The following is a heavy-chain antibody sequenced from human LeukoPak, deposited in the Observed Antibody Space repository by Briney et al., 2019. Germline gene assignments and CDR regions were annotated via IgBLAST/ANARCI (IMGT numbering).Heavy chain of an antibody. CDR1: GYTFTSYD. Sequence: ASVKVSCKASGYTFTSYDINWVRQATGQGLEWMGWMNPNSGNTGYAQKFQGRVTMTRNTSISTAYMELSSLRSEDTAVYYCARGPYLGGDEYYYYGMDVWGQGTTVTVSS. D-gene: IGHD2-21*02. CDR2: MNPNSGNT. J-gene: IGHJ6*02. CDR3: ARGPYLGGDEYYYYGMDV. V-gene: IGHV1-8*01.